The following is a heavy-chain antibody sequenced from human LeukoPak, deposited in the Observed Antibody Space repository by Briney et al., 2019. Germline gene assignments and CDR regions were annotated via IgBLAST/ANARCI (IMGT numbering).Heavy chain of an antibody. CDR1: GYTFTSYD. D-gene: IGHD1-20*01. CDR2: MNPNSGNT. Sequence: ASVKVSCKASGYTFTSYDINWVRQAPGQGLEWMGWMNPNSGNTVYEQKFQGRVTMTRNTSISTADMELSSLRSEDTAVYYCARGHSYNWNPDYWGQGTLVSVSS. V-gene: IGHV1-8*01. CDR3: ARGHSYNWNPDY. J-gene: IGHJ4*02.